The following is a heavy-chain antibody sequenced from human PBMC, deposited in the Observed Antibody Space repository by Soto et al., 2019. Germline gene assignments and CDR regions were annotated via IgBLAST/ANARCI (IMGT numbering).Heavy chain of an antibody. J-gene: IGHJ6*02. CDR3: AREGYADSVSYYYYGMDV. CDR1: GYTFTSYG. V-gene: IGHV1-18*04. D-gene: IGHD4-17*01. Sequence: ASVKVSCKASGYTFTSYGISWVRQAPGQGLEWMGWISAYNGNTNYAQKLQGRVTMTTDTSTSTAYMELRSLRSDDTAVYYCAREGYADSVSYYYYGMDVWGQGTTVTVSS. CDR2: ISAYNGNT.